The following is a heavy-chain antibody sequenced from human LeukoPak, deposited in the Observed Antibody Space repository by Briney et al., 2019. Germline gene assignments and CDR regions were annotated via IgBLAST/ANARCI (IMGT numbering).Heavy chain of an antibody. J-gene: IGHJ4*02. CDR2: IYSGGST. CDR3: ATSAAVRLFDY. Sequence: PGGSLTLSCAGSGFTLSSNYMSWVRQAPGKGLEWVSVIYSGGSTYYPGSVKGRFTISKDNSKNTLYLQMNSLRAEDTAVYYCATSAAVRLFDYWGLGALVTVSS. CDR1: GFTLSSNY. D-gene: IGHD2-2*01. V-gene: IGHV3-53*01.